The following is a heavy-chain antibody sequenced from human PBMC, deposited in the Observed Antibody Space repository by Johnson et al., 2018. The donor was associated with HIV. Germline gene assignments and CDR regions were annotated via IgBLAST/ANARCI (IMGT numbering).Heavy chain of an antibody. CDR1: GYTFSSYA. CDR2: ISYDANNK. J-gene: IGHJ3*02. D-gene: IGHD5-24*01. V-gene: IGHV3-30-3*01. Sequence: QAQLVESGGGVVQPGRSLRLSCAASGYTFSSYAMHWVRQAPGKGLEWVAVISYDANNKYYADSVKGRFTISRDNSKNTLYLQMNSLRAEDTDVYYCARDQVVEMATIIGDDAFDIWGQGTMVTVSS. CDR3: ARDQVVEMATIIGDDAFDI.